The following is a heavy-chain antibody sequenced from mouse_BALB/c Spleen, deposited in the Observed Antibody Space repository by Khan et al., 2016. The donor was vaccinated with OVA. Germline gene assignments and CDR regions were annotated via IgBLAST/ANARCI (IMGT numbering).Heavy chain of an antibody. CDR3: ARAYYRYDGYYAMDY. D-gene: IGHD2-14*01. CDR1: GFSLSRYN. J-gene: IGHJ4*01. Sequence: VQLQQSGPGLVVPSQSLSITCTVSGFSLSRYNIHWVRQPPGKGLEWLGMIWGGGGTDYNSTLKSRLSISKDNSKSQFFLKMNSLQTDDTAMYFCARAYYRYDGYYAMDYWGQGTSVTVSS. V-gene: IGHV2-6-4*01. CDR2: IWGGGGT.